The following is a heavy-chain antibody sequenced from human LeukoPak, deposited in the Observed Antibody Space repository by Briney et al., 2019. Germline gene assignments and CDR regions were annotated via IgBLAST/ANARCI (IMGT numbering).Heavy chain of an antibody. CDR1: GFTFSSYS. V-gene: IGHV3-21*01. J-gene: IGHJ3*02. Sequence: GGSLRLSCAASGFTFSSYSMNWVRQAPGKGLEWVSSISSSSSYIYYADSVKGRFTISRGNAKNSLYLQMNSLRAEDTAVYYCARVGPRMATRALDAFDIWGQGTMVTVSS. CDR3: ARVGPRMATRALDAFDI. CDR2: ISSSSSYI. D-gene: IGHD5-24*01.